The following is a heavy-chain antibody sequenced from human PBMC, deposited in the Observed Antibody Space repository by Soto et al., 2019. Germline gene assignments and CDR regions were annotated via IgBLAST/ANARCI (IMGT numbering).Heavy chain of an antibody. J-gene: IGHJ6*02. Sequence: QVQLQESGPGLVMPSQTLSLTCTVSGGSISSGGYYWSWIRQHPGKGLEWIGYIYYSGSTYYNPSLKSRVTISVDTSKNQFSLKLSSVTAADTAVYYCARDSDSSGYSYYYGMDGWGQGTTVTVSS. CDR3: ARDSDSSGYSYYYGMDG. V-gene: IGHV4-31*03. D-gene: IGHD3-22*01. CDR2: IYYSGST. CDR1: GGSISSGGYY.